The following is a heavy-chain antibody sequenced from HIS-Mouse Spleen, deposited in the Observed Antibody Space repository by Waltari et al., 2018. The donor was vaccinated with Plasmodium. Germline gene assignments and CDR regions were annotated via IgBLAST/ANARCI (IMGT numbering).Heavy chain of an antibody. CDR3: ARGSAGDAFDI. V-gene: IGHV1-18*01. Sequence: QVQLVQSGAAVKKPGASVKVSCKDSGYTFISYGFTWVRQALGQGLEWMGWISPYNGNTNFAQKLQGRVTMTTDTSTSTAYMELRSLRFDDTAVYYCARGSAGDAFDIWGQGTMVTVSS. J-gene: IGHJ3*02. D-gene: IGHD6-19*01. CDR2: ISPYNGNT. CDR1: GYTFISYG.